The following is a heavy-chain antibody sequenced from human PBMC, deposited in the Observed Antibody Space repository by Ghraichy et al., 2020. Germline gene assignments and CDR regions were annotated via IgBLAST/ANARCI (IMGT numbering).Heavy chain of an antibody. J-gene: IGHJ4*02. CDR1: GFIFNDYY. CDR3: ARESGSYYFDY. CDR2: ISSSGSTI. V-gene: IGHV3-11*01. D-gene: IGHD1-26*01. Sequence: GESLNISCAASGFIFNDYYMSWIRQAPGKGLEWVASISSSGSTIYYADSVKGRFTISRDNAQHSLYLQMNSLRVEDTAVYYCARESGSYYFDYWGQGTLVTVSS.